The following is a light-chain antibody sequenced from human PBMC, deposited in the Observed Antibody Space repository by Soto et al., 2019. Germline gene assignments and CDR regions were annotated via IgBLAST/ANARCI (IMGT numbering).Light chain of an antibody. J-gene: IGKJ1*01. CDR3: KQYHILSRT. CDR2: EAS. V-gene: IGKV1-5*03. Sequence: DIQMTQSPSTLSASVGDRVTITCRAAQRIDSWLAWYQQKPGKAPKLLIYEASNLQSGVPSRFSGSVSGTEFTLTISSLQPDDSAPYLCKQYHILSRTFGSGTKV. CDR1: QRIDSW.